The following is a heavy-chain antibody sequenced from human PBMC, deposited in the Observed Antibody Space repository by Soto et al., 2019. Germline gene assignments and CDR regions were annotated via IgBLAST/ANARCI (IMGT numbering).Heavy chain of an antibody. CDR2: IYYSGST. CDR3: ARELYYYDSSGYFDY. Sequence: SETLSLTCTVSGGSISSYYWSWIRQPPGKGLEWIGYIYYSGSTNYNPSLKSRVTISVDTSKNQFSLKLSSVTAADTAVYYCARELYYYDSSGYFDYWGQGTLVTVSS. V-gene: IGHV4-59*01. CDR1: GGSISSYY. D-gene: IGHD3-22*01. J-gene: IGHJ4*02.